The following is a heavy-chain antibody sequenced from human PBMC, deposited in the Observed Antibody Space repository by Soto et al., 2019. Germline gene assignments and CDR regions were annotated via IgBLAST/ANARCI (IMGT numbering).Heavy chain of an antibody. CDR1: GGSISSGGYY. D-gene: IGHD4-17*01. V-gene: IGHV4-31*03. CDR2: IYYSGST. J-gene: IGHJ6*02. Sequence: PSETLSLTCTVSGGSISSGGYYWSWIRQHPGKGLEWIGYIYYSGSTYYNPSLKSRVTISVDTSKNQFSLKLSSVTAADTAVYYFAREVGWWYGDYRDYYGMDVWGQGTTVTVSS. CDR3: AREVGWWYGDYRDYYGMDV.